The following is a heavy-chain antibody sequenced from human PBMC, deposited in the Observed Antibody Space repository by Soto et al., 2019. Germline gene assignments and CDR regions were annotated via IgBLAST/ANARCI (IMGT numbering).Heavy chain of an antibody. Sequence: ESLKISCKGSGYNFAGYWIAWVRQMPGKGLELMGIIYPSDSDTRYRPSFQGQVTISADKSISSAYLQWSSLRASDTAMYYCAIGGVSTRTCDYWVQGTPVTVS. CDR3: AIGGVSTRTCDY. CDR2: IYPSDSDT. J-gene: IGHJ4*02. V-gene: IGHV5-51*01. D-gene: IGHD3-3*01. CDR1: GYNFAGYW.